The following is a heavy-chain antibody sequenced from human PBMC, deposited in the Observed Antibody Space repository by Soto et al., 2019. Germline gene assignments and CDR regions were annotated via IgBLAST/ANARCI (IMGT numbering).Heavy chain of an antibody. CDR2: INHSGST. CDR3: ARGKLSDYVWGSYRYHFDY. Sequence: SETLSLTCAVYGGSFSGYYWSWIRQPPGKGLEWIGEINHSGSTNYNPSLKSRVTISVDTSKSQFSLKLSSVTAADTAVYYCARGKLSDYVWGSYRYHFDYWGQGTVVTVS. CDR1: GGSFSGYY. V-gene: IGHV4-34*01. J-gene: IGHJ4*02. D-gene: IGHD3-16*02.